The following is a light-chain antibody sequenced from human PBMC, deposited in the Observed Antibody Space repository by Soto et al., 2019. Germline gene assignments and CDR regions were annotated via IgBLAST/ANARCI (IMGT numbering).Light chain of an antibody. CDR3: HQRSDWPLLT. CDR1: QSVSSY. J-gene: IGKJ4*01. CDR2: DAS. V-gene: IGKV3-11*01. Sequence: EVVLTQSPATLSLSPGERATLSCRASQSVSSYLAWYQQKPGQAPRLLIYDASNRATGIPARFSGGGSGTDFTLTISSLEPEDFAVYYCHQRSDWPLLTFGGGTKVEIK.